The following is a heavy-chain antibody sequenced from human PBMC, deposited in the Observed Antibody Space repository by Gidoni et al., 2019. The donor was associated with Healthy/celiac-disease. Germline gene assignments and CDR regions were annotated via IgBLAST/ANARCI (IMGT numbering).Heavy chain of an antibody. CDR1: VGSFSSSSYY. CDR2: IYYGGST. J-gene: IGHJ5*02. D-gene: IGHD3-10*01. CDR3: ARGTGGNWFDP. Sequence: QLQLLESGSVLVKPSETLSLTCSVTVGSFSSSSYYWVWIRQPPGKVREWIGSIYYGGSTYYNPSLKSRVTVSVDTSKNQFSLKLGSVTAADTAVYYCARGTGGNWFDPWGQGTLVTVSS. V-gene: IGHV4-39*07.